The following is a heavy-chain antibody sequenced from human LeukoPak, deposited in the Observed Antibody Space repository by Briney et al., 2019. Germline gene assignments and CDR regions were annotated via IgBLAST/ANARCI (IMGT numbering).Heavy chain of an antibody. D-gene: IGHD3-22*01. CDR3: ARDRGYYYDSSGYYDY. J-gene: IGHJ4*02. V-gene: IGHV1-2*02. Sequence: ASVKVSCKASGYTFTGYYMHGVRQAPGQGLEWMGWINPNSGGTNYAQKFQGRVTMTRDTSISTAYMELSRLRSDDTAVYYCARDRGYYYDSSGYYDYWGQGTLVTVSS. CDR2: INPNSGGT. CDR1: GYTFTGYY.